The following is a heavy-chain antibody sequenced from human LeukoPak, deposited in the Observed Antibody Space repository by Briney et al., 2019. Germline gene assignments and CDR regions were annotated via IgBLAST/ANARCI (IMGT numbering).Heavy chain of an antibody. CDR2: VLDIATT. D-gene: IGHD3-22*01. CDR3: ARSPPRDTSGYYSPYFDY. CDR1: GGSLSSYY. Sequence: SETLSLTCSASGGSLSSYYWSWIRQPPGKGLEWIGYVLDIATTNYNPSLRSRVTVSEDTSRNQFSLTLSSVTAADTAVYYCARSPPRDTSGYYSPYFDYWGQGILVTVSS. V-gene: IGHV4-59*01. J-gene: IGHJ4*02.